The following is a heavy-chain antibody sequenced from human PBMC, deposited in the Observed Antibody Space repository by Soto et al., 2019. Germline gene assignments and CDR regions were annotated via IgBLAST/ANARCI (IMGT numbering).Heavy chain of an antibody. CDR2: IIPNSGST. D-gene: IGHD6-13*01. Sequence: AASVKVSCKASGGTFSSYAISWVRQAPGQGLEWMGWIIPNSGSTNYAQKFQGWVTMTRDTSTSTAYMELSRLRSDDTAVYYCAREYSSSWGRYYYYMDVWGKGTTVTVSS. J-gene: IGHJ6*03. CDR1: GGTFSSYA. CDR3: AREYSSSWGRYYYYMDV. V-gene: IGHV1-2*04.